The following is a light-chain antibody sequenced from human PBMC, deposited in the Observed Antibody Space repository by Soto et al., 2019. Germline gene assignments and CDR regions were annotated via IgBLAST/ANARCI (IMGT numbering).Light chain of an antibody. CDR3: QQYYSYPRT. Sequence: EILLTQSPATLSLSPGERATLSCRASQSVSSYLAWYQQKPGQAPRLLIYDASNRATGIPARFSGSGSGTDFTLTISCLQSEDFATYYCQQYYSYPRTFGQGTKWIS. CDR2: DAS. V-gene: IGKV3-11*01. CDR1: QSVSSY. J-gene: IGKJ1*01.